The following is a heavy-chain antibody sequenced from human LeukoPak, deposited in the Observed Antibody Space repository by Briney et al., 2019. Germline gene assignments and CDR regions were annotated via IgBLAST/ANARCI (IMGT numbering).Heavy chain of an antibody. Sequence: ASVKVSCKASGYTFTSYGISWVRQAPGQGLEWMGWISAYNGKTNYAKKLQGRVTMTTDTSTSTAYMELRSLRSDDTAVYYCARATYYYDSSGYWGQGTLVTVSS. CDR2: ISAYNGKT. CDR3: ARATYYYDSSGY. CDR1: GYTFTSYG. J-gene: IGHJ4*02. V-gene: IGHV1-18*01. D-gene: IGHD3-22*01.